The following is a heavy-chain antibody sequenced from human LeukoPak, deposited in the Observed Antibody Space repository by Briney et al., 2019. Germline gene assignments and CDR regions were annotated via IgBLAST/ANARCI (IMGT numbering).Heavy chain of an antibody. Sequence: PGGSLRLSCAASGLTFSDEYMSWIRQAPGKGLEWVSCISNTGDFIAYADSVKGRFTMSRDNAKNSLYLQMNSLRAEDAAAYYCVRGRGAGPGAHFDYWGQGTLVTVSS. CDR2: ISNTGDFI. CDR1: GLTFSDEY. V-gene: IGHV3-11*01. J-gene: IGHJ4*02. D-gene: IGHD3-10*01. CDR3: VRGRGAGPGAHFDY.